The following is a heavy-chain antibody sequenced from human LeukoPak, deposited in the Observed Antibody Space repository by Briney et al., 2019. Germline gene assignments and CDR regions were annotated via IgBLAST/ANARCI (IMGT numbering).Heavy chain of an antibody. D-gene: IGHD3-22*01. CDR3: ATGASQWLVVY. V-gene: IGHV1-24*01. J-gene: IGHJ4*02. Sequence: ASVKVSCKVSGYTLTELSMHWVRQAPGKGGERMGGFDPEDGETIYAQKFQGRVTITEDTSTDTAYMELSSLRSEDTAVYYCATGASQWLVVYWGQGTLVTVSS. CDR2: FDPEDGET. CDR1: GYTLTELS.